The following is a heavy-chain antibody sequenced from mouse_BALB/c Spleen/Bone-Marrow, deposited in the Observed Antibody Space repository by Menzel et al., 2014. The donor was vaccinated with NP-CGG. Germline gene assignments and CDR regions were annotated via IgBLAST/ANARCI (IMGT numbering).Heavy chain of an antibody. J-gene: IGHJ3*01. CDR2: INPNNGST. D-gene: IGHD2-3*01. Sequence: EVQLQQSGPELVKPGASVEIPCKASGYTFTDYKMNWVKESHGKSLEWIGDINPNNGSTIYNQKFKGKATLTVDKSSSTAYMELRSLTSEDTAVYYCARAGYYTLFAYWGQGTLVTVSA. CDR1: GYTFTDYK. CDR3: ARAGYYTLFAY. V-gene: IGHV1-18*01.